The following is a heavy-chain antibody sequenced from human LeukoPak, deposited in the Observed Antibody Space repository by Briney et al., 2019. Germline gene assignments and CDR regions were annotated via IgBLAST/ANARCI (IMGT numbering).Heavy chain of an antibody. CDR3: ARDSVTGSYYPTKFDY. Sequence: PSETPSLTCTVSGASIGSTSYYWGWIRQPPGKGLGWIGSIYYSGSTYYNPSLKSRVTISVDTSKNQFSLKLSSVTAADTAVYYCARDSVTGSYYPTKFDYWGQGTLVTVSS. J-gene: IGHJ4*02. CDR2: IYYSGST. CDR1: GASIGSTSYY. V-gene: IGHV4-39*07. D-gene: IGHD1-26*01.